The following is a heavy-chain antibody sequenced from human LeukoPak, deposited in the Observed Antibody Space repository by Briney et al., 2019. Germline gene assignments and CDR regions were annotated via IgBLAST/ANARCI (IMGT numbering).Heavy chain of an antibody. D-gene: IGHD6-13*01. CDR2: ISSSSSYI. CDR3: ARVSSSSWPDY. V-gene: IGHV3-21*01. CDR1: GFTFSNAW. Sequence: GGSLRLSCAASGFTFSNAWMSWVRQAPGKGLEWVSSISSSSSYIYYADSVKGRFTISRDNAKNSLYLQMNSLRAEDTAVYYCARVSSSSWPDYWGQGTLVTVSS. J-gene: IGHJ4*02.